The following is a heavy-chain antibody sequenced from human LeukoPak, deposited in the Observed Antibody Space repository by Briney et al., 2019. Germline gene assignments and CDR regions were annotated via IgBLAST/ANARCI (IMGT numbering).Heavy chain of an antibody. J-gene: IGHJ6*02. V-gene: IGHV1-3*01. Sequence: ASVKVSCKASGYIFTAYYIHWVRQAPGQGLEWMGWINAGNGNTKYSQKFQGRVTITRDTSASTAYMELSSLRSEDTAVYYCARGGSGSSDYYYGMDVWGQGTTVTVSS. D-gene: IGHD3-10*01. CDR2: INAGNGNT. CDR3: ARGGSGSSDYYYGMDV. CDR1: GYIFTAYY.